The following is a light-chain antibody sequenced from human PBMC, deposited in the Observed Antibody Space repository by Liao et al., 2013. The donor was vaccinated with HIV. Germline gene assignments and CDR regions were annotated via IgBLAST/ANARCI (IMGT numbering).Light chain of an antibody. CDR3: QAWDSSTAYV. J-gene: IGLJ1*01. V-gene: IGLV3-1*01. Sequence: SYELTQPPSVSVSPGQTASITCSGDKLGDKYACWYQQRPGQSPILVIYDDMKRPSGIPERFSASKSGHTATLTISGAQAMDEADYYCQAWDSSTAYVFGTGTKVTVL. CDR1: KLGDKY. CDR2: DDM.